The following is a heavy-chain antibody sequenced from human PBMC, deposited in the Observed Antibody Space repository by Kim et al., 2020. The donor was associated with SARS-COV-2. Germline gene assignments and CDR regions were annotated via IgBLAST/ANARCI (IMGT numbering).Heavy chain of an antibody. J-gene: IGHJ4*02. CDR3: ARDVMGVAAGSLDY. V-gene: IGHV3-20*03. D-gene: IGHD6-13*01. Sequence: YADSEKGRFTSSRDDAKNSLHLQMNSLRAEDTAFYYCARDVMGVAAGSLDYWGQGTQVTVSS.